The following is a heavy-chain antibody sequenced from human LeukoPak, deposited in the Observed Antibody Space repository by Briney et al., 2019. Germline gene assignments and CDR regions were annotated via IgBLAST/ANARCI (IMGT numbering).Heavy chain of an antibody. CDR3: AGDGSWGLDY. CDR1: GGTFNNYA. D-gene: IGHD3-10*01. Sequence: ASVKVSCKAPGGTFNNYAISWVRQAPGQGLEWMGRINPIVGIVNYAQKFQGRVTVTADMSTSTAYMELSSLASEDTAVYYCAGDGSWGLDYWGQGPLVTVSS. CDR2: INPIVGIV. J-gene: IGHJ4*02. V-gene: IGHV1-69*04.